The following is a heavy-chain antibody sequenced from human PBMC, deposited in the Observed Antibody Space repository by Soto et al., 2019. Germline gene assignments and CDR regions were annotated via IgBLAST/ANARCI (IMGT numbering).Heavy chain of an antibody. V-gene: IGHV3-30*18. CDR3: AKGHLAYCGGDCQLFDY. D-gene: IGHD2-21*02. Sequence: QVQLVESGGGVVQPGRSLRLSCAASGFTFSSYGMHWVRQAPGKGLEWVAVISYDGSNKYYADSVKGRFTISRDNSKNPLYLQMNSLRAEDTAVYYCAKGHLAYCGGDCQLFDYWGQGTLVTVSS. J-gene: IGHJ4*02. CDR1: GFTFSSYG. CDR2: ISYDGSNK.